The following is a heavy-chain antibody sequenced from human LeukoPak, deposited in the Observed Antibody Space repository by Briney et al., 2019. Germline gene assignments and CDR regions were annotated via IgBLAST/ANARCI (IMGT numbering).Heavy chain of an antibody. D-gene: IGHD5-12*01. Sequence: GGSLRLSCAASGFTFSSYAMSWVRQAPGKGLEWVSAISGSGGSTYYADSVKGRFTISRDNSKNTLYLQMNSLRAEDTAAYYCAKVLVATGYYYYYYMDVWGKGTTVTVSS. CDR1: GFTFSSYA. CDR3: AKVLVATGYYYYYYMDV. V-gene: IGHV3-23*01. CDR2: ISGSGGST. J-gene: IGHJ6*03.